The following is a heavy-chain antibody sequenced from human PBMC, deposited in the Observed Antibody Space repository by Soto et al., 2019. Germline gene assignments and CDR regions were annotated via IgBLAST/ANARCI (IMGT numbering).Heavy chain of an antibody. V-gene: IGHV4-59*01. CDR3: ARTRGSGSLDY. CDR2: IYYSGTT. Sequence: SXTLSLTCTVSGGSISNYFWSWIRQPPGKGLEWIGYIYYSGTTNYNPSLESRLTISLDTSKNQFSLKLSSVTAADTAVYYCARTRGSGSLDYWGQGTLVTVSS. CDR1: GGSISNYF. D-gene: IGHD3-10*01. J-gene: IGHJ4*02.